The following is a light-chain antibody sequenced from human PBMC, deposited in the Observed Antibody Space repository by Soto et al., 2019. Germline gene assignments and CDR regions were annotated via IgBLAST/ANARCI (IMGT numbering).Light chain of an antibody. Sequence: QSALTQPASVSGSPGQSITISCTGTSSDIGGYNYVSWYLQHPGKAPKLMIYEGSKRPSGVSNRFSGSKSGNTASLTISGLQAEDEADYYCCSYAGSSTLWVFGGGTKLTVL. CDR3: CSYAGSSTLWV. CDR1: SSDIGGYNY. V-gene: IGLV2-23*01. J-gene: IGLJ3*02. CDR2: EGS.